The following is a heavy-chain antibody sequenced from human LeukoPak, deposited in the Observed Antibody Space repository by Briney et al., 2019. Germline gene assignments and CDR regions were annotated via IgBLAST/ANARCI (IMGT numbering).Heavy chain of an antibody. V-gene: IGHV3-23*01. Sequence: GGSLRLSCAASGFTFSSYAMNWVRQAPGKGLEWVSGISGSGFNTYYADSVKGRFTISRDSSKNTLYLQMKSLRAEDTAAYYCAKSLLRYFDWYLDYWGQGTLVTVPS. D-gene: IGHD3-9*01. CDR3: AKSLLRYFDWYLDY. CDR2: ISGSGFNT. CDR1: GFTFSSYA. J-gene: IGHJ4*02.